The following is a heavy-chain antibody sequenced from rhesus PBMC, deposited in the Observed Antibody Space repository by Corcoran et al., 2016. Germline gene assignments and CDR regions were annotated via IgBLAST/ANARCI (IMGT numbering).Heavy chain of an antibody. D-gene: IGHD6-31*01. Sequence: EVQLVQSGAEVKRPGESLKISCKTPGYSFTSYWISWVRQLPGKGLEWMGSIDPSDSYTRYNPSFQCQFTISADKSISTACLQWSRLKASDTATYYCAKHLQGGIAAAGSYGLDSWGQGVVVTVSS. CDR2: IDPSDSYT. CDR3: AKHLQGGIAAAGSYGLDS. J-gene: IGHJ6*01. CDR1: GYSFTSYW. V-gene: IGHV5-20*01.